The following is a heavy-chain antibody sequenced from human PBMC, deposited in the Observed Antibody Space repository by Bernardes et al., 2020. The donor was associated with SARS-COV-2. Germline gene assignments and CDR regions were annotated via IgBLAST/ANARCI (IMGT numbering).Heavy chain of an antibody. CDR2: ISWNSVSI. CDR3: AKDINGFWYYGMDV. V-gene: IGHV3-9*01. Sequence: GGSLRLSCAASGFTFDDYAMHWVRQAPGKGLEWVSGISWNSVSIGYADSVKGRFTISRDNAKNSLYLQMNSLRAEDTALYYCAKDINGFWYYGMDVWGQGTTVTVSS. D-gene: IGHD3-3*01. CDR1: GFTFDDYA. J-gene: IGHJ6*02.